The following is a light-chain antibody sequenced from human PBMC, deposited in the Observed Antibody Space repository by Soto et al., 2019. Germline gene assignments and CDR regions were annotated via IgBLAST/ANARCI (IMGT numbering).Light chain of an antibody. CDR3: CSYAGSTSVI. J-gene: IGLJ2*01. V-gene: IGLV2-11*01. CDR2: DVS. CDR1: SSDVGGYNY. Sequence: QSVLTQPRSVSGSPGQSVTISCTGTSSDVGGYNYVSWYQQHPGKAPKLMIYDVSKRPSGVPDRFSGSKSGNTASLTISGLQAEDEADYYCCSYAGSTSVIFGGGTK.